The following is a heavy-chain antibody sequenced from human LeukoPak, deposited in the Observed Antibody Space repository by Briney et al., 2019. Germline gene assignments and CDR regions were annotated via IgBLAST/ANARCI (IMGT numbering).Heavy chain of an antibody. J-gene: IGHJ5*02. D-gene: IGHD3-10*01. V-gene: IGHV1-46*01. Sequence: ASVKVSCKASGYTFTSYYIHWVRQAPGQGLEWVGIINPSGGFTNYAQKFQGRVTLTRDTSTSTVYMDLTSLKSEDTAVYYCARDSGHWFDPWGQGTLVTVSS. CDR2: INPSGGFT. CDR3: ARDSGHWFDP. CDR1: GYTFTSYY.